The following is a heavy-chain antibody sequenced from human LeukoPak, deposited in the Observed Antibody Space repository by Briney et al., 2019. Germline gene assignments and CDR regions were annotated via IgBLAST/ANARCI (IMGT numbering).Heavy chain of an antibody. J-gene: IGHJ2*01. CDR1: GFTFSSSG. V-gene: IGHV3-33*01. D-gene: IGHD1-20*01. Sequence: GGSLRLSCAASGFTFSSSGFHWVRQAPGKGLEWLALIWYDGSNKYYADSVKGRFTISRDNSKNTVYLQMNSLRAEDAAVYYCARGVFAGDLLTGYWFFDLWGRGTLVTVSS. CDR3: ARGVFAGDLLTGYWFFDL. CDR2: IWYDGSNK.